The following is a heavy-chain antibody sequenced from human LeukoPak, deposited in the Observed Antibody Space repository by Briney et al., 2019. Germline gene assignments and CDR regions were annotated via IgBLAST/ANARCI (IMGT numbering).Heavy chain of an antibody. CDR1: GFTFSSYW. Sequence: GGSLRPSCAASGFTFSSYWVAWVRQAPGKGLDWVANIKHNGDDLNYVDSVAGPFTISRDNAQNSLYLHMTSLRAEDTAVYYCARELCTFDSWGQGTLVTVSS. J-gene: IGHJ4*02. D-gene: IGHD3-16*01. CDR2: IKHNGDDL. CDR3: ARELCTFDS. V-gene: IGHV3-7*01.